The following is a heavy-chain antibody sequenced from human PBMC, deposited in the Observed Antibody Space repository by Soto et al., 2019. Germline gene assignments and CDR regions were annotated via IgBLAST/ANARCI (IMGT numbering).Heavy chain of an antibody. CDR1: GFTFSSYA. J-gene: IGHJ5*02. V-gene: IGHV3-23*01. CDR2: ISGSGGST. CDR3: AKGEWLPNWFDP. D-gene: IGHD3-3*01. Sequence: GWSLRLSCAASGFTFSSYAMSWVRQAPGKGLEWVSAISGSGGSTYYADSVKGRFTISRDNSKNTLYLQMNSLRAEDTAVYYCAKGEWLPNWFDPWGQGTMVTVSS.